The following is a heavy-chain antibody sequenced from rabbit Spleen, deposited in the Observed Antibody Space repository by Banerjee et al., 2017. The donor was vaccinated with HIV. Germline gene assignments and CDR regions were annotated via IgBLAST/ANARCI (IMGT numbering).Heavy chain of an antibody. CDR2: AYAGSSGSV. CDR1: GFDFSSGYD. Sequence: QSLEESGGGLVKPGASLTLTCKASGFDFSSGYDMCWVRQAPGKGLEWVACAYAGSSGSVYSATWAKGRFTISKTSSTTVTLEMTSMTAADTATYFCARDTSSSFSSYGMDLWGPGTLVTVS. CDR3: ARDTSSSFSSYGMDL. D-gene: IGHD1-1*01. J-gene: IGHJ6*01. V-gene: IGHV1S40*01.